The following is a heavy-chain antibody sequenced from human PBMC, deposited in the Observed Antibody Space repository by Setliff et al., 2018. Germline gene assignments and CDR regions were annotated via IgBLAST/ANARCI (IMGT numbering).Heavy chain of an antibody. CDR3: ARMSGFQYIDV. D-gene: IGHD3-3*01. CDR2: IYTSWST. Sequence: SETLSLTCTVSGGSVSDSTYYWGWFRQPAGKELEWIGQIYTSWSTNYNPSLKSRVTISLDTSKNQFSLSLTSVTAEDTAVYYCARMSGFQYIDVWDKGTTVTVS. J-gene: IGHJ6*03. CDR1: GGSVSDSTYY. V-gene: IGHV4-61*09.